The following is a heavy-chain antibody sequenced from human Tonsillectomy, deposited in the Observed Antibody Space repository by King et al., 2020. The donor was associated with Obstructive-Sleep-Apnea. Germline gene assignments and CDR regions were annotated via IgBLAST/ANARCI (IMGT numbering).Heavy chain of an antibody. D-gene: IGHD5-24*01. J-gene: IGHJ4*02. CDR1: GFTFSNYA. CDR2: IWSDGSKK. Sequence: QLVQSGGGVVQPGRSLRLSCAASGFTFSNYAMHWVRQAPGKGLEWVAIIWSDGSKKFYEDSVKGRFTMSRDNSKNTLYLQMNSLRAEDTAVYYCAREGRDGYNQLGGDYFDYWGQGTLVTVSS. CDR3: AREGRDGYNQLGGDYFDY. V-gene: IGHV3-33*01.